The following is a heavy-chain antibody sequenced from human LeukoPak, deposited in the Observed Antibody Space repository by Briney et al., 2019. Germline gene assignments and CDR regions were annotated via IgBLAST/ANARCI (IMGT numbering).Heavy chain of an antibody. Sequence: SETLSLTCSVSGGSISSSTYYWGWIRQPPGKGLEWIGSIYYSGSSFYNPSLKSRVTMSVDTSKNQFSLKLRSVTAADTAVYYCARHIRIAAAGPIMDVWGQGTTVTVSS. CDR3: ARHIRIAAAGPIMDV. CDR2: IYYSGSS. CDR1: GGSISSSTYY. D-gene: IGHD6-13*01. J-gene: IGHJ6*02. V-gene: IGHV4-39*01.